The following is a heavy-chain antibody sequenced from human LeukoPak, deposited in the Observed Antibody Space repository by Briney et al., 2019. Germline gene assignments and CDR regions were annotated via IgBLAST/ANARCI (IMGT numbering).Heavy chain of an antibody. J-gene: IGHJ6*03. Sequence: PGGSLRLSCAASGFTFSNAWMSWVRQAPGKGLEWVGRIKSKTDGGTTDYAAPVKGRFTISRDDSKNTLYLQTNSLKTEDTAVYYCTTDPGGHSYGSGRYYYYYMDVWGKGTTVTVSS. CDR3: TTDPGGHSYGSGRYYYYYMDV. CDR1: GFTFSNAW. CDR2: IKSKTDGGTT. V-gene: IGHV3-15*01. D-gene: IGHD5-18*01.